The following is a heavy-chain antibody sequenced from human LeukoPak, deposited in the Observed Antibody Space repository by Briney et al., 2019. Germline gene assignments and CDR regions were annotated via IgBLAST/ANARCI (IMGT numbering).Heavy chain of an antibody. CDR3: AKRGVVIRVILVGFHKEAYYFDS. D-gene: IGHD3-22*01. V-gene: IGHV3-23*01. Sequence: GGSLRLSCAVSGITLSNYGMSGVRQAPGKGREGVAGISDSGGSTNYADSVKGRFTISRDNPKNTLYLQMNSLRAEDTAVYFCAKRGVVIRVILVGFHKEAYYFDSWGQGALVTVSS. J-gene: IGHJ4*02. CDR1: GITLSNYG. CDR2: ISDSGGST.